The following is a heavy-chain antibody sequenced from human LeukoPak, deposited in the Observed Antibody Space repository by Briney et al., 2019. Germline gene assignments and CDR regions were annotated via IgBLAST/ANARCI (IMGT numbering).Heavy chain of an antibody. D-gene: IGHD5-18*01. V-gene: IGHV3-21*01. Sequence: SGGSLRLSCAASGFSFTSYSMNWVRQAPGKGLEWVSSISSTSRYIYYADSLKGRFTISRDNTKKSLYLQMDSLRAEDTAVYYCARVQGRYSYGSGFDYWGQGTLVTVSS. J-gene: IGHJ4*02. CDR3: ARVQGRYSYGSGFDY. CDR2: ISSTSRYI. CDR1: GFSFTSYS.